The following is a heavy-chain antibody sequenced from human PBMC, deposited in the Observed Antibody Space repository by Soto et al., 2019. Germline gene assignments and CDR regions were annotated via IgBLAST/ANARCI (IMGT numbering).Heavy chain of an antibody. CDR2: INPDGSEK. J-gene: IGHJ2*01. Sequence: EVQLVESGGGLVQPGGSLRLSCAASGFTFSNYWMTWVRQAPGKGLEWVANINPDGSEKYYVDSVKVRFTISRHNVKNSLYLQMNSLRAEDTALYYCVRSRIDLWGRGTLVTVSS. CDR3: VRSRIDL. V-gene: IGHV3-7*01. CDR1: GFTFSNYW.